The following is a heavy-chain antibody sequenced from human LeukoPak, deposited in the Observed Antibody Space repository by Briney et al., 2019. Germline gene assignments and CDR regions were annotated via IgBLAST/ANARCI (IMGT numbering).Heavy chain of an antibody. CDR1: GYTFTSYA. CDR2: INPSGGST. Sequence: GASVKVSCKASGYTFTSYAMNWVRQAPGQGLEWMGIINPSGGSTNYGQKFQGRVTMARDTSTSTVPMELSSLSSEDTAVYYCARDFEHCSGGSCYSHYYGMDVWGQGTTVTVSS. CDR3: ARDFEHCSGGSCYSHYYGMDV. J-gene: IGHJ6*02. D-gene: IGHD2-15*01. V-gene: IGHV1-46*01.